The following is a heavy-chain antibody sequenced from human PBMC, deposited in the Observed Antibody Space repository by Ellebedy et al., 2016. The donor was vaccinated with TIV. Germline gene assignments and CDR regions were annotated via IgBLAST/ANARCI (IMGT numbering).Heavy chain of an antibody. CDR3: ARGITGPVDLGY. CDR2: INTYNGNT. Sequence: AALVKVSCKASGHTFTSDGFGWVRQAPGQGLEWMGWINTYNGNTNYAKSFQGRVTMTTDTSTNTAYLDLRSLRPDDTAVYYCARGITGPVDLGYWGQGTLVTVSS. CDR1: GHTFTSDG. D-gene: IGHD1-1*01. V-gene: IGHV1-18*04. J-gene: IGHJ4*02.